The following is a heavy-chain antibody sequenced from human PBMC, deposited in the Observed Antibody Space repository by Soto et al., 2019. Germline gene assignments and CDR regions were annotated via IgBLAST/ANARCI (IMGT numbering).Heavy chain of an antibody. D-gene: IGHD5-12*01. CDR2: ISGNGDET. Sequence: EVQLMESGGGLVQPGGSLRLSCAVSGITFGRFAMTWVRQAPGEGLEWVSTISGNGDETFYADSGKGRFTISRDNCRNTVFLHMNSQRVEDTAIYYCAKGGHASPRDYWGLGTLVTVSS. V-gene: IGHV3-23*01. CDR3: AKGGHASPRDY. J-gene: IGHJ4*02. CDR1: GITFGRFA.